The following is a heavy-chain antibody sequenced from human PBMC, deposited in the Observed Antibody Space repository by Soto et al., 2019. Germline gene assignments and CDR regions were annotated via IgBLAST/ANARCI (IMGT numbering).Heavy chain of an antibody. Sequence: PGGSLRLSCAASDFDFNSYGIHWVRQAPGKGLEWVAASSYDGRETFYADSAKGRFTVSKEMSKNTAFLQMNALRHEDTAVYFCARDSGWPILNFDSWGQRTPCTVSS. J-gene: IGHJ4*02. D-gene: IGHD3-10*01. V-gene: IGHV3-30*03. CDR3: ARDSGWPILNFDS. CDR2: SSYDGRET. CDR1: DFDFNSYG.